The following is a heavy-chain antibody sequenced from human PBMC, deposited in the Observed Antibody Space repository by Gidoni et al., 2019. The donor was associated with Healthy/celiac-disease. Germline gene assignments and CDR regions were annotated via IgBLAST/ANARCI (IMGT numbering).Heavy chain of an antibody. D-gene: IGHD2-2*01. CDR3: AREGCSSTSCYRRAYCGGDCLLLDY. CDR2: IIPIFGTA. V-gene: IGHV1-69*01. CDR1: GGTFSSYA. J-gene: IGHJ4*02. Sequence: QVQLVQSGAEVKKPGSSVKVSCKASGGTFSSYAISWVRQAPGQGLEWMGGIIPIFGTANYAQKFQGRVTITADESTSTAYMELSSLRSEDTAVYYCAREGCSSTSCYRRAYCGGDCLLLDYWGQGTLVTVSS.